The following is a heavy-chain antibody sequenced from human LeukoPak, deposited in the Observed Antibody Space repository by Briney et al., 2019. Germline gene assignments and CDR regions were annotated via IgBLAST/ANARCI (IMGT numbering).Heavy chain of an antibody. V-gene: IGHV4-39*01. CDR1: GGSISSSSDY. J-gene: IGHJ4*02. CDR3: ASTPSGSSAWYYFDK. D-gene: IGHD6-19*01. CDR2: IYYSGNT. Sequence: SETLSLTCTVSGGSISSSSDYWGWIRQPPGKGLEWIGSIYYSGNTYYNPSRKSRVTISVDTSKKQFSLKLSSVTAADTAVYYCASTPSGSSAWYYFDKWGQGTLVTVSS.